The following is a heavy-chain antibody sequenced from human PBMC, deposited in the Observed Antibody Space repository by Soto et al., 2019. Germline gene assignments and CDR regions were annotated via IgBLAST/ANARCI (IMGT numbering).Heavy chain of an antibody. V-gene: IGHV3-23*01. J-gene: IGHJ3*02. CDR3: AKFSYYYDSSGYYPDAFDI. CDR1: GFTFSSYA. CDR2: ISGSGGST. D-gene: IGHD3-22*01. Sequence: PGGSLRLSCAASGFTFSSYAMSWVRQAPGKGLEWVSAISGSGGSTYYADSVKGRFTISRDNSKNTLYLQMNSLRAEDTAVYYCAKFSYYYDSSGYYPDAFDIWGQGTMVTVSS.